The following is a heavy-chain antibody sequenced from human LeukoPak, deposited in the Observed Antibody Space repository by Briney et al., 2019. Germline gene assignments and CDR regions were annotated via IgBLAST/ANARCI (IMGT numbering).Heavy chain of an antibody. CDR1: GFTFSDYY. D-gene: IGHD6-19*01. V-gene: IGHV3-11*01. CDR2: ISSSGSTI. Sequence: GGSLRLSCAASGFTFSDYYMSWIRQAPGKGLEWVSYISSSGSTIYYADSVKGRFTISRDNAKNSLYLQMNSLRAEGTAVYYCARELAVAGTGWFDPWGQGTLVTVSS. J-gene: IGHJ5*02. CDR3: ARELAVAGTGWFDP.